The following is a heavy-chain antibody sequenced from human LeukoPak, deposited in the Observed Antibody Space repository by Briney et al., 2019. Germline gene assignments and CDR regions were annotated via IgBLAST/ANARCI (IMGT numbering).Heavy chain of an antibody. D-gene: IGHD6-13*01. CDR3: AKERAAAGTSFDY. V-gene: IGHV3-30*18. Sequence: GGSLRLSCAAPGFTFSSYGMHRVRQAPGQGLERVAVISYDGSNKYYADSVKGRFTISRDNSKNTLYLQMNSLRAEDTAVYYCAKERAAAGTSFDYWGQGTLVTVSS. CDR1: GFTFSSYG. J-gene: IGHJ4*02. CDR2: ISYDGSNK.